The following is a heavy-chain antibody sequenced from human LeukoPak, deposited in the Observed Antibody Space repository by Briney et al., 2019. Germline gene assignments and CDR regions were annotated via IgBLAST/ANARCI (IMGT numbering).Heavy chain of an antibody. V-gene: IGHV1-18*01. J-gene: IGHJ4*02. Sequence: ASVKVSCKASGYTFTSYGISWVRQAPGQGLEWMGWISAYNGNTNYAQKLQGRVTMTTDTSTSTAYMELRSLRSDDTAVYYCARDDCSGGSCYNLDFDYWGQGTLVTVSS. CDR2: ISAYNGNT. CDR3: ARDDCSGGSCYNLDFDY. CDR1: GYTFTSYG. D-gene: IGHD2-15*01.